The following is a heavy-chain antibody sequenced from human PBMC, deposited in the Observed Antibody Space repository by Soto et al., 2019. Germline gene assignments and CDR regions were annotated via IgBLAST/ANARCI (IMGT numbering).Heavy chain of an antibody. Sequence: GGSLRLSCAASGFTFSSYAMSWVRQAPGKGLEWVSAISGSGGSTYYADSVKGRFTISRDNSKNTLYLQMNSLRAEDTAGSYCAKEQWLYGVCDYWGQGTLVSVYS. J-gene: IGHJ4*02. CDR3: AKEQWLYGVCDY. CDR1: GFTFSSYA. D-gene: IGHD6-19*01. V-gene: IGHV3-23*01. CDR2: ISGSGGST.